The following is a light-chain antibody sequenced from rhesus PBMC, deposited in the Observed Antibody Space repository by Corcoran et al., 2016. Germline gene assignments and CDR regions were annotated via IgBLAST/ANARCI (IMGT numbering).Light chain of an antibody. V-gene: IGLV7-88*01. Sequence: QAVVTQEPSLTVSPGGTVTLTCGTGAGAVTGRLFPYWFQQKPGQAPRTLIYDTTYKFSRTPARFSGSLLAGKAALTLSSAQPEDEAQFFCWLHFSGAQVVFGSGTKLTVL. CDR1: AGAVTGRLF. J-gene: IGLJ6*01. CDR3: WLHFSGAQVV. CDR2: DTT.